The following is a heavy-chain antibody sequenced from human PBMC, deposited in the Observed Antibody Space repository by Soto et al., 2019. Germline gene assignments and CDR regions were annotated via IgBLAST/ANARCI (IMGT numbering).Heavy chain of an antibody. D-gene: IGHD3-9*01. V-gene: IGHV1-69*13. CDR2: IIPIFGTA. Sequence: SVKVSCKASGGTFSSYAISWVRQAPGQGLEWMGGIIPIFGTANYAQKFQGRVTITVDESTSTAYMELSSLRSEDTAVYYCARGDGDDILTGYQYYFDYWGQGTLVTVSS. CDR3: ARGDGDDILTGYQYYFDY. J-gene: IGHJ4*02. CDR1: GGTFSSYA.